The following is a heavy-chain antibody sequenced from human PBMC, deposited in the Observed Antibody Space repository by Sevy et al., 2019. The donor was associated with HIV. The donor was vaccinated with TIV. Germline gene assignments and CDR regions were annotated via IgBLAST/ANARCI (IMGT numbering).Heavy chain of an antibody. CDR1: GGSISSGSYY. CDR2: IYTSGST. CDR3: AREGSTWAGWFDP. Sequence: SETLSLTCTVSGGSISSGSYYWSWIRQPAGKGLEWIGRIYTSGSTNYNPSLKCRVTISVDTSKNQFSLKLSSVTAADTAVYYCAREGSTWAGWFDPWGQRTLVTVSS. D-gene: IGHD1-26*01. J-gene: IGHJ5*02. V-gene: IGHV4-61*02.